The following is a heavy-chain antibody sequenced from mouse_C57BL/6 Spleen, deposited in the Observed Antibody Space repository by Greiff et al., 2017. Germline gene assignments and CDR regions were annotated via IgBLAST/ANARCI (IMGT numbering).Heavy chain of an antibody. CDR1: GYSITSGYY. Sequence: ESGPGLVKPSQSLSLTCSVTGYSITSGYYWNWIRQFPGNKLEWMGYISYDGSNNYNPSLKNRISITRDTSKNQFFLKLNSVTTSDTATYYCARDGLGFDYWGQGTTLTVSS. D-gene: IGHD3-1*01. J-gene: IGHJ2*01. CDR3: ARDGLGFDY. V-gene: IGHV3-6*01. CDR2: ISYDGSN.